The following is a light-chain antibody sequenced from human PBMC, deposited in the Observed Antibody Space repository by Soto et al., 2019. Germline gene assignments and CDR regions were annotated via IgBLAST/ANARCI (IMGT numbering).Light chain of an antibody. CDR2: AAS. CDR3: QQSYSTPPGT. Sequence: DIQMTQSPSSLSASVGDRVTITCRASQSISSYLNGYQQKPGKAPKLLIYAASSLQSGVPSRFSGSGSGTDFTLTISSLQPEDFATYYCQQSYSTPPGTFGQGTKVEI. J-gene: IGKJ1*01. V-gene: IGKV1-39*01. CDR1: QSISSY.